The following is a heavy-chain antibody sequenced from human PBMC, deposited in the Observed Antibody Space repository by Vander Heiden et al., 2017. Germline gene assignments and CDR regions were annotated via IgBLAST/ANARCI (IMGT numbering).Heavy chain of an antibody. D-gene: IGHD2-15*01. Sequence: QVQPVASGGGVVQPGRSLRLSGAASGFPFSSYGMHWVRQAPGKGLEWVAVIWYDGSNKYYADSVKGRFTISRDNSKNTLYLQMNSLRAEDTAVYYCARATAALYYYYYGMDVWGQGTTVTVSS. CDR3: ARATAALYYYYYGMDV. J-gene: IGHJ6*02. CDR2: IWYDGSNK. CDR1: GFPFSSYG. V-gene: IGHV3-33*01.